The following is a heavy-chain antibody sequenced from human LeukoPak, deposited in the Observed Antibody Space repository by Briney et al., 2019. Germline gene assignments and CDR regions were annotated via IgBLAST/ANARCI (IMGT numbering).Heavy chain of an antibody. CDR3: ARTEPDYDYVWGSYRATYFDY. CDR1: GGSISSYY. CDR2: IYYSGST. Sequence: SETLSLTCTVSGGSISSYYWSWIRQPPGKGLEWIGYIYYSGSTNYNPSLKSRVTISVDTSKNQFSLKLSSVTAADTAVYYCARTEPDYDYVWGSYRATYFDYWGQGTLVTVSS. J-gene: IGHJ4*02. D-gene: IGHD3-16*02. V-gene: IGHV4-59*01.